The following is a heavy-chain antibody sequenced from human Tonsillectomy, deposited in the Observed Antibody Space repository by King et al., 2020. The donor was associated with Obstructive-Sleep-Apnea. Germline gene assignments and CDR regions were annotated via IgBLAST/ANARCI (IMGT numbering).Heavy chain of an antibody. CDR1: GFTFSSYA. Sequence: VQLVESGGGLVQPGGSLRLSCSASGFTFSSYAMHWVRQAPGKGLEYVSAISSNGGSTYYADSVKGRFTISRDNSKNTLYLQMRSLRAEDTAVYYCATYYDFWSGYYFFDYWGQGTLVTVSS. CDR3: ATYYDFWSGYYFFDY. D-gene: IGHD3-3*01. CDR2: ISSNGGST. J-gene: IGHJ4*02. V-gene: IGHV3-64D*06.